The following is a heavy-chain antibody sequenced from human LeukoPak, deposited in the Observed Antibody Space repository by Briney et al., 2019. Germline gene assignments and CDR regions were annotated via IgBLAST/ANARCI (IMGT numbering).Heavy chain of an antibody. CDR3: ARGIYSSGCWLDY. Sequence: ASVKVSCKASGYTFTSYDINWVRQATGQGPEWMGWMNPNSGNTGYAQKFQGRVTITRNTSISTAYMELSSLRSEDTAVYYCARGIYSSGCWLDYWGQGTLVTVSS. D-gene: IGHD6-19*01. CDR1: GYTFTSYD. V-gene: IGHV1-8*03. CDR2: MNPNSGNT. J-gene: IGHJ4*02.